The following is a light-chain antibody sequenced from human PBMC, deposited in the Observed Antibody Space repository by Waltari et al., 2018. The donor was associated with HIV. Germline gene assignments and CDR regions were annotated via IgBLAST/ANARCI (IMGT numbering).Light chain of an antibody. CDR1: DSTIGPSS. Sequence: QPVLTQLPSVSGTPGQTVTISCSGSDSTIGPSSVYCYQVLPGTTPRLLIFSNHERPSGGPGRFSGSKSGASASLTIFCLRSEDEADYYCSTWDKTQSAQVFGGGTKLTV. J-gene: IGLJ3*02. V-gene: IGLV1-47*01. CDR2: SNH. CDR3: STWDKTQSAQV.